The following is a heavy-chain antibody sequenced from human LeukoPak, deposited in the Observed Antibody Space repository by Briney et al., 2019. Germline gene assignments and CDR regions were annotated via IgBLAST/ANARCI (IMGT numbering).Heavy chain of an antibody. D-gene: IGHD6-19*01. CDR3: ARLGPASSGWPESFDY. CDR1: GFTFNSYW. Sequence: GGSLRLSCATSGFTFNSYWMNWVRQAPGKGLEWVANIKRDGSEKYYVDSVKGRFTISRDNAKNSLDLQMNSLRVEDTAVYYCARLGPASSGWPESFDYWGQGTLVTVSS. J-gene: IGHJ4*02. CDR2: IKRDGSEK. V-gene: IGHV3-7*03.